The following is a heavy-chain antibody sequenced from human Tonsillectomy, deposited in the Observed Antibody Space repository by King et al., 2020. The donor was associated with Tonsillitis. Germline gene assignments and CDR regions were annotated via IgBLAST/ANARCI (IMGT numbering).Heavy chain of an antibody. CDR3: ARQGDSSGSWTVPWDV. CDR2: IYYSGST. J-gene: IGHJ6*04. D-gene: IGHD6-13*01. V-gene: IGHV4-59*08. CDR1: GGSISTYY. Sequence: VQLQESGPGLVKPSETLSLTCTVSGGSISTYYWNCIRQPPGKGLEWVGYIYYSGSTTYTPSLQSRITISVDTSKNQFSLRRYSVTAADTAVYYCARQGDSSGSWTVPWDVWGKGTTVTVSS.